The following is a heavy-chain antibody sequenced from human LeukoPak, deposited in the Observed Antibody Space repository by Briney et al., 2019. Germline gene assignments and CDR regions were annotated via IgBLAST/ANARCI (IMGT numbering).Heavy chain of an antibody. Sequence: SETLSLTCTVSGGSISSYYWSWIRQPPGKGLEWIGYIYYSGSTDYNPSLKSRVTISVDTSKNQFSLKLSSVTAADTAVYYCARGVGYCSGGSCYFNWGYCYYYGMDVWGQGTTVTVSS. CDR2: IYYSGST. V-gene: IGHV4-59*01. J-gene: IGHJ6*02. CDR3: ARGVGYCSGGSCYFNWGYCYYYGMDV. CDR1: GGSISSYY. D-gene: IGHD2-15*01.